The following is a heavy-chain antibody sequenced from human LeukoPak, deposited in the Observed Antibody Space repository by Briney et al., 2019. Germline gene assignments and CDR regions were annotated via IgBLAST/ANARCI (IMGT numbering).Heavy chain of an antibody. CDR2: IKQDGSEK. J-gene: IGHJ2*01. V-gene: IGHV3-7*03. D-gene: IGHD7-27*01. CDR1: GFTFSSYW. Sequence: GGSLRLSCAASGFTFSSYWMSWVRQAPGKGLEWVANIKQDGSEKYYVDSVKGRFTISRDNAKNSLYLQMNSLRVEDTAVYYCARAAGDRIGYFDLWGRGTLVTVSS. CDR3: ARAAGDRIGYFDL.